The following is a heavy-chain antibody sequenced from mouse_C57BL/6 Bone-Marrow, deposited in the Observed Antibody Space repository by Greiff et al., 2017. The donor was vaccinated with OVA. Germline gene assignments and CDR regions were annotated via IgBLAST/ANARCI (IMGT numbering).Heavy chain of an antibody. CDR3: TGGGTTVKYFDY. J-gene: IGHJ2*01. V-gene: IGHV6-3*01. CDR2: IRLKSDNYAT. D-gene: IGHD1-1*01. CDR1: GFTFSNYW. Sequence: EVKLEESGGGLVQPGGSMKLSCVASGFTFSNYWMNWVRQSPEKGLEWVAQIRLKSDNYATHYAESVKGRFTISRDDSKSSVYLRMNNLRAEDTGIYYCTGGGTTVKYFDYWGQGTTLTVSS.